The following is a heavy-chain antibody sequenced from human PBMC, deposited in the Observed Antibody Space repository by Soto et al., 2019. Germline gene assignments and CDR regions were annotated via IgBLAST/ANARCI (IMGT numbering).Heavy chain of an antibody. J-gene: IGHJ5*01. D-gene: IGHD1-26*01. CDR2: TSHSGNT. V-gene: IGHV4-30-2*01. Sequence: QLQLQESGSGLVKPSQTLSLTCVVSGGSVSSGGFSWNWFRQPPGKVLEWIGYTSHSGNTHYNPSLKSRVSLTMDRSKTQFSLSLSSLTAADTAVYYCARGGLEPLTFATWSHGTLVTVSS. CDR1: GGSVSSGGFS. CDR3: ARGGLEPLTFAT.